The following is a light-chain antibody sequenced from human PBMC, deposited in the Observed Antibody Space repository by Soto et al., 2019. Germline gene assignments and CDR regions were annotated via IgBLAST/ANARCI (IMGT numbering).Light chain of an antibody. V-gene: IGKV3-11*01. CDR2: DAS. CDR1: QSVSSY. CDR3: QQLSNWPFMYT. J-gene: IGKJ2*01. Sequence: EIVLTQSPATLSLSPGERANLSCRASQSVSSYLAWYQQKPGQAPRLLIYDASNRATGIPARFSGSGSGTDFTLTISSLDPEDFAVYYCQQLSNWPFMYTVGQGTKLEIK.